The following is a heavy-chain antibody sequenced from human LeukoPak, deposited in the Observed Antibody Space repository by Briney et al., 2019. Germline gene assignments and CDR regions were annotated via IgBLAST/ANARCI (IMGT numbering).Heavy chain of an antibody. V-gene: IGHV4-59*08. J-gene: IGHJ4*02. Sequence: SETLSLTCTVSGGSISSYYWSWIRQPPGKGLEWIGYIYYSGSTNYNPSLKSRVTISVDTSKNQFSLKLSSVTAADTAVYYCARLSVADAYYYDSSGYPYFDYWGQGTLVTVSS. CDR2: IYYSGST. D-gene: IGHD3-22*01. CDR3: ARLSVADAYYYDSSGYPYFDY. CDR1: GGSISSYY.